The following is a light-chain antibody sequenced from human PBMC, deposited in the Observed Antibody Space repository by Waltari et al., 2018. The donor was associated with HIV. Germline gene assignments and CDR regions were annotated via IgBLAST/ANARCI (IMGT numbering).Light chain of an antibody. J-gene: IGLJ2*01. Sequence: HSALTPPASVSGSPGQSITISCTASTRDIGNFVSWYQPHPRTAPPLMLYAVNRHPAGTSNRFAGSKSGVTASLTISRLQIDDEADYYCSSPTTMESVTFGGGTHAVVFGGGTHLTV. V-gene: IGLV2-14*03. CDR2: AVN. CDR3: SSPTTMESVTFGGGTHAVV. CDR1: TRDIGNF.